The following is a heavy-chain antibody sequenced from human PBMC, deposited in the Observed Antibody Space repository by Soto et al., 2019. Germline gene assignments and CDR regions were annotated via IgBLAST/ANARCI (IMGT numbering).Heavy chain of an antibody. Sequence: QVHLVESGGGVVQPGRSLRLSCAAPGFTCSSYAMHWVRQAPGKGLERVAVIRYDGSNKYYADYVKGRFTISRVDSKNTLYVQMNSLRADDTAMYSCPKDFGTHYDFHARYYCIYTWGQRTTVLVSS. D-gene: IGHD3-3*01. CDR3: PKDFGTHYDFHARYYCIYT. CDR2: IRYDGSNK. V-gene: IGHV3-33*06. CDR1: GFTCSSYA. J-gene: IGHJ6*02.